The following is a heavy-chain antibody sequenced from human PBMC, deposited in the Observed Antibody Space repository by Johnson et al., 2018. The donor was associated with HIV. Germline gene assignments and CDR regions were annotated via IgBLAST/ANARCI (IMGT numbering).Heavy chain of an antibody. V-gene: IGHV3-15*01. Sequence: EQLVESGGGLVKPGGSLRVSCAASGFSFSKVWMSWVRQAPGKGLEWVGRMKSKNEGGTTDYAAPVKGRFTISRNDSKTTLYLQMNSLNTEDTGKYYCATARNRLWSSSGWTGFWAFDIWGQGTTVTVSS. CDR3: ATARNRLWSSSGWTGFWAFDI. CDR2: MKSKNEGGTT. CDR1: GFSFSKVW. J-gene: IGHJ3*02. D-gene: IGHD6-19*01.